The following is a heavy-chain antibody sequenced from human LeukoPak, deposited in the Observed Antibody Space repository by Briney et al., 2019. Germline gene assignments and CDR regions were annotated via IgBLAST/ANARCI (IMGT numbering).Heavy chain of an antibody. CDR1: GYTFTGYY. V-gene: IGHV1-2*02. CDR2: INPNSGGT. J-gene: IGHJ6*03. CDR3: ARSLLWFGELLQVNDYYYYYYMDV. D-gene: IGHD3-10*01. Sequence: ASVKVSCKASGYTFTGYYMHWVRQAPGQGLEWMGWINPNSGGTNYAQKFQGRVTMTRDTSISTAYMELSRLRSDDTAVYYCARSLLWFGELLQVNDYYYYYYMDVWGKGTTVTVSS.